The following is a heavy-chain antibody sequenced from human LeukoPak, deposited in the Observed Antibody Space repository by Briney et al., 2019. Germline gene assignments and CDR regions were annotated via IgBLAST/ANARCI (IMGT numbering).Heavy chain of an antibody. CDR3: AKVADYGDYFDY. D-gene: IGHD4-17*01. Sequence: GGSLRLXCAPSGFTFSSYAMNWVRQAPGKGLEWVSAISGSGGSTYYADSVKGRFTISRDNSKNTLYLQMNSLRAEDTAVYYCAKVADYGDYFDYWGQGTLVTVSS. CDR2: ISGSGGST. CDR1: GFTFSSYA. J-gene: IGHJ4*02. V-gene: IGHV3-23*01.